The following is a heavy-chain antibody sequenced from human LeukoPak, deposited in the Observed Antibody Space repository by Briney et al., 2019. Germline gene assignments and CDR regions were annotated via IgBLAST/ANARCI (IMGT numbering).Heavy chain of an antibody. CDR2: INHSGGT. Sequence: SETLSLTCAVYGGSFSGYYWSWIRQPPGKGLEWIGEINHSGGTNYNPSLKSRVTISVDTSKNQFSLKLSSVTAADTAVYYCARRRRGIVVVPAATEYYYYYYMDVWGKGTTVTVSS. J-gene: IGHJ6*03. CDR3: ARRRRGIVVVPAATEYYYYYYMDV. CDR1: GGSFSGYY. V-gene: IGHV4-34*01. D-gene: IGHD2-2*01.